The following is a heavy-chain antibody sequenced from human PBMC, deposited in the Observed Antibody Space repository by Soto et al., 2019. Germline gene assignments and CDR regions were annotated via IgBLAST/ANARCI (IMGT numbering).Heavy chain of an antibody. D-gene: IGHD3-10*01. Sequence: SETLSLTCTVSGGSISSSSYYWGWIRQPPGKGLGWIGSIYYSGSTYYNPSLKSRVTISVDTSKNQFSLKLSSVTAADTSVYYCARHRGPMVRGVISNWFDPWGQGTLVTVSS. CDR1: GGSISSSSYY. V-gene: IGHV4-39*01. CDR3: ARHRGPMVRGVISNWFDP. CDR2: IYYSGST. J-gene: IGHJ5*02.